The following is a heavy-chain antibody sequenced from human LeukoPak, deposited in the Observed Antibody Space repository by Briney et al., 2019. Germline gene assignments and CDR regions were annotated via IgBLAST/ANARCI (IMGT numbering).Heavy chain of an antibody. J-gene: IGHJ4*02. D-gene: IGHD5-24*01. Sequence: PSETLSLTCTVSGGSISSYYWSWIRQPPGKGLEWIGYIYYSGSTNYNPSLKSRVTISVDTSKNQFSLKLSSVTAADTAVYYCAREDGYKAFDYWGQGTLVTVSS. V-gene: IGHV4-59*01. CDR3: AREDGYKAFDY. CDR1: GGSISSYY. CDR2: IYYSGST.